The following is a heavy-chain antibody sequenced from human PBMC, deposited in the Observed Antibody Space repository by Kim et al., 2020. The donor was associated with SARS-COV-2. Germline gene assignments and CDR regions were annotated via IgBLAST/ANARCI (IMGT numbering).Heavy chain of an antibody. J-gene: IGHJ4*02. Sequence: QKCQGRVTITADKSTSTAYMELSSLRSEDTAVYYCARPRGQSSGWFPFDYWGQGTLVTVSS. V-gene: IGHV1-69*02. CDR3: ARPRGQSSGWFPFDY. D-gene: IGHD6-19*01.